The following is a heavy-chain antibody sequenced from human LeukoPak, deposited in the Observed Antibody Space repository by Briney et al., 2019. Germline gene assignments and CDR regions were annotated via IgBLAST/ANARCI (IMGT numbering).Heavy chain of an antibody. J-gene: IGHJ6*02. Sequence: GASVKVSCKASGYTFTGYYMHWVRQAPGQGPEWMGWINPNSGGTNYAQKFQGRVTMARNTSISTAYMELSSLRSEDTAVYYCARGTDWYYDFWSGYYYYYYCYGMDVWGQGTTVTVSS. V-gene: IGHV1-2*02. CDR3: ARGTDWYYDFWSGYYYYYYCYGMDV. D-gene: IGHD3-3*01. CDR2: INPNSGGT. CDR1: GYTFTGYY.